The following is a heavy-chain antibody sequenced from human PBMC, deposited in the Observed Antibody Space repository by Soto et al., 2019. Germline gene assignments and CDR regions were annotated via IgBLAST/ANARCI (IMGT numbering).Heavy chain of an antibody. D-gene: IGHD6-6*01. J-gene: IGHJ3*02. Sequence: ASVKVSCKASGYTFTSYGISWVRQAPGQGLEWMGWISAYNGNTNYAQKLQGRVTMTTDTSTSTAYMELRSLRSDDTAVYYCARDSSSYVRLGFDIWGQGTMVTVSS. CDR1: GYTFTSYG. CDR2: ISAYNGNT. CDR3: ARDSSSYVRLGFDI. V-gene: IGHV1-18*01.